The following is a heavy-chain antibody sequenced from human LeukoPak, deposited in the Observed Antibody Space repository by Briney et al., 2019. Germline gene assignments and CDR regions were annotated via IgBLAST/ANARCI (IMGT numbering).Heavy chain of an antibody. V-gene: IGHV1-2*02. D-gene: IGHD6-19*01. CDR2: INPDSGGT. CDR3: ARVGSGWYEGGFDP. CDR1: GYTFTGYY. Sequence: GASVKVSCKASGYTFTGYYMHWVRQAPGQGLEWMGWINPDSGGTNYAQKFQGRVTMTRDTSIGTAYMELSRLRSDDTAVYYCARVGSGWYEGGFDPWGQGTLVTVSS. J-gene: IGHJ5*02.